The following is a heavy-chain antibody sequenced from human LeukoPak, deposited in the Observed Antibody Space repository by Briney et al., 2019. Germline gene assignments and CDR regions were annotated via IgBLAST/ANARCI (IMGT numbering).Heavy chain of an antibody. Sequence: PSETLSLTCTVSGGSISSYYWSWIRQPPGKGLEWIGYIYYSGSTNYNPSLKSRVTISVDKSKNQFSLQLSSVTAADTAVYYCARGGYYDSSGYYYVGYFQHWGQGTLVTVSS. J-gene: IGHJ1*01. V-gene: IGHV4-59*01. CDR3: ARGGYYDSSGYYYVGYFQH. CDR2: IYYSGST. D-gene: IGHD3-22*01. CDR1: GGSISSYY.